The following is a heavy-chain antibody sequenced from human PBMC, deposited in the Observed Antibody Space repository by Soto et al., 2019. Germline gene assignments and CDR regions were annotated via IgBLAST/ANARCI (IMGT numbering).Heavy chain of an antibody. CDR1: GFTFSSYS. V-gene: IGHV3-48*01. J-gene: IGHJ5*02. Sequence: EVQLVESGGGLVQPGGSLRLSCAASGFTFSSYSMNWVRQAPGKGLEWVSYISSSSRTIYYADSVKGRFTISRDNAKNSLYLQMNSLRAEDTAVYYCAREADYVNWFDPWGQGTLVTVSS. CDR3: AREADYVNWFDP. D-gene: IGHD4-17*01. CDR2: ISSSSRTI.